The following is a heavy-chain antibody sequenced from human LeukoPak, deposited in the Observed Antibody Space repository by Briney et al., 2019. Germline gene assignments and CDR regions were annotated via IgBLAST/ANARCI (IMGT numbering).Heavy chain of an antibody. Sequence: GESXXISXXGSGYSFTTXXXXXXRQMPGXXXXXXXXXYPGDSDTRYSPSFXXXXTIXXDKSISTAYLQWSSLKASDTAMYFCARPSDAYNYGYPLDYRGQGTLVTVSS. CDR2: XYPGDSDT. D-gene: IGHD5-18*01. J-gene: IGHJ4*02. CDR3: ARPSDAYNYGYPLDY. V-gene: IGHV5-51*01. CDR1: GYSFTTXX.